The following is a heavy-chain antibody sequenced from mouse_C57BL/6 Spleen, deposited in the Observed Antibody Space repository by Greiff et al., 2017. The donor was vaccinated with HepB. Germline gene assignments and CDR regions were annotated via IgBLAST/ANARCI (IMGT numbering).Heavy chain of an antibody. Sequence: VKLQQPGAELVKPGASVKLSCKASGYTFTSYWMHWVKQRPGQGLEWIGMIHPNSGSTNYNEKFKSKATLTVDKSSSTAYMQLSSLTSEDSAVYYCASLSHWYFDVWGTGTTVTVSS. CDR1: GYTFTSYW. V-gene: IGHV1-64*01. J-gene: IGHJ1*03. CDR3: ASLSHWYFDV. CDR2: IHPNSGST.